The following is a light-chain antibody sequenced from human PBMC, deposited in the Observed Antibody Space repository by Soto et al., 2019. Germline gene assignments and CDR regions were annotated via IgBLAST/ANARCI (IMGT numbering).Light chain of an antibody. CDR3: MQGRHWPPWT. CDR2: KLS. V-gene: IGKV2-30*01. CDR1: QSLVYSDGNTY. J-gene: IGKJ1*01. Sequence: DVVMTQSPLSLPVTLGQPASISCRSSQSLVYSDGNTYLSWFQQRPGQSPRRLFYKLSNRDSGVPDRFSVSGSGTNFTLKISRVEADDVGIYYCMQGRHWPPWTFGQGTKVEIK.